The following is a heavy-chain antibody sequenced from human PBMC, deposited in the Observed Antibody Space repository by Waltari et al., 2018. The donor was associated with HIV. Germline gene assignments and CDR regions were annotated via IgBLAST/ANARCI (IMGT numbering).Heavy chain of an antibody. CDR3: AKQVGVHLVATVAGY. CDR1: GFTFSSYA. J-gene: IGHJ4*02. Sequence: EVQLLESGGGFVQPGGSLRLSCAASGFTFSSYAMTWVRQDPGEGLEWVSSISGSGNSPYYADSVKGRFTISRDNSKNTLYLQMNSLRGEDTAVYYCAKQVGVHLVATVAGYWGQGTLVTVSS. V-gene: IGHV3-23*01. CDR2: ISGSGNSP. D-gene: IGHD5-12*01.